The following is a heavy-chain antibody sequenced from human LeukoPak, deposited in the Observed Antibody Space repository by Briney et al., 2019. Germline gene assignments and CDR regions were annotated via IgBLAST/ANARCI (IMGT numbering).Heavy chain of an antibody. Sequence: SETLSLTCTVSGGSISSSSYYWGWIRQPPGKGLEWIGSIYYSGSTYYNPSLKSRVTISVDTSKNQFSLKLSPVTAADTAVYYCARTVPDFDYWGQGTLVTVSS. CDR1: GGSISSSSYY. D-gene: IGHD1-14*01. CDR3: ARTVPDFDY. V-gene: IGHV4-39*07. J-gene: IGHJ4*02. CDR2: IYYSGST.